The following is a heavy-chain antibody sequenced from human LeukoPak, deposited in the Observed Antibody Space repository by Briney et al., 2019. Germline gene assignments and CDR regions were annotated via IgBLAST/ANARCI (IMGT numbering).Heavy chain of an antibody. CDR2: IYYSGST. J-gene: IGHJ4*02. CDR1: GGSISSYY. D-gene: IGHD6-6*01. CDR3: ARGIAARHDY. V-gene: IGHV4-59*01. Sequence: SETLSLTCTVSGGSISSYYWSWIRQPPGKGLEWIGYIYYSGSTNYNPSLKSRVTISVDTSKNQFSLKLSSVAAADTAVYYCARGIAARHDYWGQGTLVTVSS.